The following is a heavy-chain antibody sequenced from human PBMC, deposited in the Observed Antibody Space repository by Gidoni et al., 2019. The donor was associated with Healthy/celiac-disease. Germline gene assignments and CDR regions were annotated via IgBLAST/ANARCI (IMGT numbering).Heavy chain of an antibody. J-gene: IGHJ6*02. V-gene: IGHV4-39*01. CDR3: ARRPRYYYYGMDV. CDR2: LYYSGST. Sequence: QLQLQESGPGLVKPSETLSLTCTVSGGSISSSSYYWGWIRQPPGKGLEWIGSLYYSGSTYYNPSLKSRVTISVDTSKNPFSLKLSSVTAADTAVYYCARRPRYYYYGMDVWGQGTTVTVSS. CDR1: GGSISSSSYY.